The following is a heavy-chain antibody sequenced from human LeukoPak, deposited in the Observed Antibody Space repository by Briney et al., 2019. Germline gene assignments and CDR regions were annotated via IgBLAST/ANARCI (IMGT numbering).Heavy chain of an antibody. J-gene: IGHJ4*02. Sequence: GGSLRLSCAMSGFPFSDFSMSWVRQAPGKGLEWISTTNSGGTSTYYAESVKGRFTISRDNSKNTLYLQMSSLRVDDTAVYYCAKQSYARSLGEGGPGTLVSVSS. CDR2: TNSGGTST. CDR1: GFPFSDFS. V-gene: IGHV3-23*01. D-gene: IGHD2-8*01. CDR3: AKQSYARSLGE.